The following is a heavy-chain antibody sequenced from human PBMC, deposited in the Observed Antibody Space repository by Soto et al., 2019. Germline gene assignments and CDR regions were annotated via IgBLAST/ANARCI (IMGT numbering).Heavy chain of an antibody. V-gene: IGHV4-61*01. J-gene: IGHJ5*02. CDR1: GGSVSSGTYY. CDR3: TRGPPRVQWFDP. Sequence: SETLSLTCTVSGGSVSSGTYYWSWIRQPPGKGLEWIGHIYFTGSTNYNPSLKSRVTMSLDTSRNQFSLKLSSVTAADTAVYYCTRGPPRVQWFDPWGLGTLVTVSS. CDR2: IYFTGST.